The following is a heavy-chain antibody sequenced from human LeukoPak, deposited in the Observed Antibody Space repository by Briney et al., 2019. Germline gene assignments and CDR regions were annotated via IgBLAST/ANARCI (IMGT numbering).Heavy chain of an antibody. D-gene: IGHD3-22*01. CDR1: GFTFSSYA. V-gene: IGHV3-23*01. Sequence: GGSLRLSCAASGFTFSSYAMSWVRQAPGKGLEWVSAISGSGGSTYYADSVKGRFTISRDNSKNTLYLQMNSLRAEDTAVYYCAKGGTMMVVVILDYWGQGTLVTVSS. CDR2: ISGSGGST. CDR3: AKGGTMMVVVILDY. J-gene: IGHJ4*02.